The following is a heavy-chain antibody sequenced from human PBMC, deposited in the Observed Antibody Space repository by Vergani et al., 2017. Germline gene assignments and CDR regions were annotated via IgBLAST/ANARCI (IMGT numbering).Heavy chain of an antibody. Sequence: VEVVESGGGLVQPGGSLRLSCAASGFTFSDYYMTWIRQAPGKGLEWISYISGSGHTKYYADSVKGRFAISRDNAKNSLYLQMNNLRVEDTAVYYCARRDSSSPALDYWGQGTLVTVSS. CDR1: GFTFSDYY. CDR3: ARRDSSSPALDY. D-gene: IGHD6-6*01. CDR2: ISGSGHTK. V-gene: IGHV3-11*04. J-gene: IGHJ4*02.